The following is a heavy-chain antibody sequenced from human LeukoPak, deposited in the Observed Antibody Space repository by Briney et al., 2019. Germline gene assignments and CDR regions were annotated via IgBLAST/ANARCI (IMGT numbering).Heavy chain of an antibody. CDR2: IKQDGSEK. Sequence: GGSLRLSCAASGFTFSSYWMSWIRQAPGKGLEWVANIKQDGSEKYYVDALKVRFTISRDNAKNSLYLQMNSLRAEDTAVYYCARDRCGGDCYPSYYYYGMDVWGQGTTVTVSS. CDR1: GFTFSSYW. J-gene: IGHJ6*02. V-gene: IGHV3-7*01. D-gene: IGHD2-21*02. CDR3: ARDRCGGDCYPSYYYYGMDV.